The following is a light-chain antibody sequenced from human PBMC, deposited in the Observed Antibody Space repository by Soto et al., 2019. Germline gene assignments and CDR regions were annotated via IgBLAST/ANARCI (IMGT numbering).Light chain of an antibody. Sequence: QPVLTQPPSASASLGASVKLTCTLSSGHSSYAIAWYQQQPEKGPRYLMKLNTDGSHNKGDGIPDRFSGSISGAERYLTISSLQSEDEADYHCQTWGTGIHVIFGGGTKLTVL. CDR3: QTWGTGIHVI. V-gene: IGLV4-69*01. J-gene: IGLJ2*01. CDR2: LNTDGSH. CDR1: SGHSSYA.